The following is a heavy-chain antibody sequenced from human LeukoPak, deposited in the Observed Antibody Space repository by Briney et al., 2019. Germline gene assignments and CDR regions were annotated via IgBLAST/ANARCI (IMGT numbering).Heavy chain of an antibody. CDR3: ARESTFWSGYYGNWFDP. D-gene: IGHD3-3*01. V-gene: IGHV4-38-2*02. J-gene: IGHJ5*02. Sequence: SETLSLTCTVSGYSISSGYYWGWIRQPPGKGLEWIGSIYHSGSTYYNPSLKSRVTISVDTSKNQFSLKLSSVTAADTAVYYCARESTFWSGYYGNWFDPWGQGILVTVSS. CDR1: GYSISSGYY. CDR2: IYHSGST.